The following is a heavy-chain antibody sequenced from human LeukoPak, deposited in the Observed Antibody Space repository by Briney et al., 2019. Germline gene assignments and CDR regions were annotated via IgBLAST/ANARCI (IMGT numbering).Heavy chain of an antibody. V-gene: IGHV3-23*01. Sequence: GGSLRLSCAVSGITLSDYGMSWVRQAPGKGLEWVAGISDSGGRTNYADSVKGRFTISRDNPKNTLYLQMNSLRAEDTAVYFCAKRGVVIRVILVGFHKEANYFDSWGQGALVTVSS. CDR3: AKRGVVIRVILVGFHKEANYFDS. D-gene: IGHD3-10*01. CDR2: ISDSGGRT. CDR1: GITLSDYG. J-gene: IGHJ4*02.